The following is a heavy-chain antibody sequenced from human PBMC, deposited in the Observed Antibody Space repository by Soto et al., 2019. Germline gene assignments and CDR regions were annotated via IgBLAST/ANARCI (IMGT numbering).Heavy chain of an antibody. Sequence: QAQLMQSGAEVKKPGSSVKVSCKASGGTFSGYAISWVRQAPGQGLEWMGGIIPVLGITNYAQKFQGRSTIDADESTGTAYMDLRSLRSEDTAVYYCARDPRSITGTTSSEDFQHWGPGTLVSVSS. D-gene: IGHD1-20*01. CDR1: GGTFSGYA. V-gene: IGHV1-69*01. CDR2: IIPVLGIT. J-gene: IGHJ1*01. CDR3: ARDPRSITGTTSSEDFQH.